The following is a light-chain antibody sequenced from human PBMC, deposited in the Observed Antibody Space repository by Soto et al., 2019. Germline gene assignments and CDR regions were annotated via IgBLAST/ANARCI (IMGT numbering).Light chain of an antibody. CDR2: DAS. CDR3: QQYDIWPPYT. Sequence: MTQYPTSLSESPGERVTLSCRASQNIRSSLAWYQQRSGQAPRLLIYDASTRATGIPPRFSGGGSGTEFTVTISSLQSEDFAIYYCQQYDIWPPYTFAQ. V-gene: IGKV3-15*01. J-gene: IGKJ2*01. CDR1: QNIRSS.